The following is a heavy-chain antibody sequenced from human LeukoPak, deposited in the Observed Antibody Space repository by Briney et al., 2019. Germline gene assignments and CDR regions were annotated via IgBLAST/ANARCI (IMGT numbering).Heavy chain of an antibody. V-gene: IGHV3-33*01. Sequence: GGSLRLSCAASGFTFSSYGMHWVRQAPGKGLEWVAVIWYDGRNKYYADSVKGRFTISRDNSKNTLYLQMNSLRAEDTAVYYCARDTEDTAMTIDYWGQGTLVTVSS. D-gene: IGHD5-18*01. CDR1: GFTFSSYG. J-gene: IGHJ4*02. CDR2: IWYDGRNK. CDR3: ARDTEDTAMTIDY.